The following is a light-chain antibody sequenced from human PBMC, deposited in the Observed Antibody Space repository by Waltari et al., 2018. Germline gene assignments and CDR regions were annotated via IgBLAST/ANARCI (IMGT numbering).Light chain of an antibody. J-gene: IGLJ1*01. CDR1: SSDVGGYTY. CDR2: EVS. CDR3: SSYRSSSTPQYV. Sequence: QSALTQPASVSGSPGQSITISCTGTSSDVGGYTYVSWYQENPGKAPNLMIYEVSNRPSGVSNRFSGSKSGDTASLTISGLQAEDEANYYCSSYRSSSTPQYVFGTGTKVTVL. V-gene: IGLV2-14*01.